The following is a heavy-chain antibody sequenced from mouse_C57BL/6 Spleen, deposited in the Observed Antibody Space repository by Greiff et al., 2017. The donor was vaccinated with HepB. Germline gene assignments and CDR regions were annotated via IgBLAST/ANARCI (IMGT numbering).Heavy chain of an antibody. CDR3: TRGGRAGYFDY. J-gene: IGHJ2*01. V-gene: IGHV5-9-1*02. Sequence: EVKLMESGAGLVKPGGSLKLSCAASGFTFSSYAMSWVRQTPEKRLEWVAYISSGGDYIYYADTVKGRFTISRDNARNTLYLQMSSLKSEDTAMYYCTRGGRAGYFDYWGQGTTLTVSS. CDR2: ISSGGDYI. D-gene: IGHD3-1*01. CDR1: GFTFSSYA.